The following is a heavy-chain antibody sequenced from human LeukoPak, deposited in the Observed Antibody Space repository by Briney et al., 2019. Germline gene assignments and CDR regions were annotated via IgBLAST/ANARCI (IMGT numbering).Heavy chain of an antibody. Sequence: GASVKVSCKASGYTFTSYYMHWVRQAPGQGLEWMGWINPNSGGTNYAQKFQGKVTMTRDTSISTAYMELSRLRSDDTAVYYCARDRVGATFDYWGQGTLVTVSS. CDR2: INPNSGGT. J-gene: IGHJ4*02. V-gene: IGHV1-2*02. CDR1: GYTFTSYY. D-gene: IGHD1-26*01. CDR3: ARDRVGATFDY.